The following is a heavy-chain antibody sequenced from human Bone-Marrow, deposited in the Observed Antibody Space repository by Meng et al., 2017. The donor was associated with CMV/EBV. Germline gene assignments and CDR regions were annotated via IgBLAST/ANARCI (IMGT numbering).Heavy chain of an antibody. V-gene: IGHV3-21*01. Sequence: GESLKISCAASGFTFSSYSMNWVRQAPGKGLEWVSSISSSSSYIYYADSVKGRFTISRDNAKNSLYLQMNSLRAEDTAVYYCARDRSGYYSALAYWGQGPLVPVYS. J-gene: IGHJ4*02. CDR3: ARDRSGYYSALAY. CDR2: ISSSSSYI. CDR1: GFTFSSYS. D-gene: IGHD3-22*01.